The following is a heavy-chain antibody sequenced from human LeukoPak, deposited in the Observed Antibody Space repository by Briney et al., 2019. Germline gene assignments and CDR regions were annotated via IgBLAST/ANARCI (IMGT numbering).Heavy chain of an antibody. CDR1: GGSISSYY. CDR3: ARVRELRYFDWLYRGLYYYYMDV. CDR2: IYYSGST. D-gene: IGHD3-9*01. V-gene: IGHV4-59*01. Sequence: PSETLSLTCTVSGGSISSYYWSWIRQPPGKGLEWIGYIYYSGSTSYNPSLKSRVTISVDTSKNQFSLKLSSVTAADTAVYYCARVRELRYFDWLYRGLYYYYMDVWGKGTTVTISS. J-gene: IGHJ6*03.